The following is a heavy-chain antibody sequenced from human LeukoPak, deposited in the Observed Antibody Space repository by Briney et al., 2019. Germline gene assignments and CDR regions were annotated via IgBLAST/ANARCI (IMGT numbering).Heavy chain of an antibody. CDR3: GRNRATNDY. J-gene: IGHJ4*02. CDR1: GFTFKNYR. V-gene: IGHV3-7*01. CDR2: MKDDGNEI. Sequence: AGGSLRLSCTASGFTFKNYRMTWVRQAPGKGLEWVASMKDDGNEIQYVDSVKGRFTISRDNAKNSLYLQMNNLRAEDTAVYYCGRNRATNDYWGQGTLVTVSS. D-gene: IGHD1-26*01.